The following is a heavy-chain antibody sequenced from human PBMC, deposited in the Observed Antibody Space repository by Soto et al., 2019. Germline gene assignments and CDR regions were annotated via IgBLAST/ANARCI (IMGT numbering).Heavy chain of an antibody. CDR1: GFTFSSYG. J-gene: IGHJ6*02. CDR2: IWYDGSNK. Sequence: GGSLRLSCAASGFTFSSYGMHWVRQAPGKGLEWVAVIWYDGSNKYYADSVKGRFTISRDNSKNTLYLQMNSLRAEDTAVYYCARDYYYYGSGGYLSYYYYYGMDVWGQGTTVTVSS. D-gene: IGHD3-10*01. V-gene: IGHV3-33*01. CDR3: ARDYYYYGSGGYLSYYYYYGMDV.